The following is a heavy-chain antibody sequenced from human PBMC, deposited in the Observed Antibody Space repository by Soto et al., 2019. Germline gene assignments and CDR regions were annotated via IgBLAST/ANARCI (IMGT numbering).Heavy chain of an antibody. Sequence: EVQLVESGGGLVKPGGSLRLSCAASGFSFSSYSMNWVRQAPGKGLEWVSSISSSASHINYADSVKGRFTISRDNAKKSLYLQMTSQRAEDTAVYYCARGYTGYCSGGTCYWFDPWGQGTLVTVSS. CDR2: ISSSASHI. V-gene: IGHV3-21*01. CDR1: GFSFSSYS. J-gene: IGHJ5*02. D-gene: IGHD2-15*01. CDR3: ARGYTGYCSGGTCYWFDP.